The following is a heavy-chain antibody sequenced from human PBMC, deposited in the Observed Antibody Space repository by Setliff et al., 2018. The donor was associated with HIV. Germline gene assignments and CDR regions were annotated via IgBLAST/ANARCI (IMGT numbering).Heavy chain of an antibody. Sequence: SETLSLTCTVSGGSVSSNDYYWGWIRQPPGKGLEWIGSVYHSGTTYYNPSLKSRVTISVDMSNNQFSLKVTSVTAADTAVYYCMRGRSITIFGVAYFDFWGQGTQVTVSS. D-gene: IGHD3-3*01. J-gene: IGHJ4*02. CDR2: VYHSGTT. CDR1: GGSVSSNDYY. CDR3: MRGRSITIFGVAYFDF. V-gene: IGHV4-39*07.